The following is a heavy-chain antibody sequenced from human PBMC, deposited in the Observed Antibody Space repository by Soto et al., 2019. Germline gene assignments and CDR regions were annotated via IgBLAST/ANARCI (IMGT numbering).Heavy chain of an antibody. Sequence: SVKVSCKASGGTFSSYAISWVRQAPGQGLEWMGGIIPIFGTANYAQKFQGRVTITADESTSTAYMELSSLRSEDTAVYYCARDQEFGLLYSDWFGWFDPWGQGTLVTVSS. CDR2: IIPIFGTA. J-gene: IGHJ5*02. CDR3: ARDQEFGLLYSDWFGWFDP. D-gene: IGHD3-9*01. CDR1: GGTFSSYA. V-gene: IGHV1-69*13.